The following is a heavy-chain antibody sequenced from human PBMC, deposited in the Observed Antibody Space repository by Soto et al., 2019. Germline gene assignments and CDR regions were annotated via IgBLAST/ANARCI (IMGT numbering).Heavy chain of an antibody. CDR3: AKDRTPPLSLSPSSQAIKNLLVGQCFDS. Sequence: EVQLLESGGGLVQPGGSLRLSCAASGFAFHTHALSWVRQAPGKGLEWVSGISASGVTTYYADSVKGRFTISRDNSKNTVTLQMNSLRAEDPAFYSCAKDRTPPLSLSPSSQAIKNLLVGQCFDSWGQGTLVTVSS. V-gene: IGHV3-23*01. D-gene: IGHD2-8*02. CDR2: ISASGVTT. CDR1: GFAFHTHA. J-gene: IGHJ4*02.